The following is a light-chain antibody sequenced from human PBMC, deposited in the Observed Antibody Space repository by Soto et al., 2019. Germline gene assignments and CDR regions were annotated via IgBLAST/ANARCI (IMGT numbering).Light chain of an antibody. J-gene: IGLJ1*01. CDR3: SSYTSSSTLPYV. CDR2: EVS. CDR1: SSDVGGYNY. V-gene: IGLV2-14*01. Sequence: QSVLTQPASVSGSPGQSITISCTGTSSDVGGYNYVSWYQQHPGKAPKLMIYEVSNRPSGVPNRFSSSKSGNTASLTISGLQAEDEADYYCSSYTSSSTLPYVFGTGTKVTVL.